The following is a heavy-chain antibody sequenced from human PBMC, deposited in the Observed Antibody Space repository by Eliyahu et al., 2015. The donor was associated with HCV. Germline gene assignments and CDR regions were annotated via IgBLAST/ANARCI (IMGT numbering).Heavy chain of an antibody. J-gene: IGHJ1*01. CDR1: GFTLXDHW. CDR3: ARDSSGHFQH. Sequence: EVQLVETGGGVVQPGGSLRLSCEASGFTLXDHWMDWVRQVPGKGLVWVSRISNDGSRTSYADSVKGRFSISRDNAKNTLYLQMNSLTAEDTAVYFCARDSSGHFQHWGQGTLVTVSS. CDR2: ISNDGSRT. D-gene: IGHD7-27*01. V-gene: IGHV3-74*01.